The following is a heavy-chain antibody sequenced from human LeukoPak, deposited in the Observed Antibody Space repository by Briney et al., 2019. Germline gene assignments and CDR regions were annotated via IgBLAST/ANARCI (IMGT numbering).Heavy chain of an antibody. CDR3: AKGITEESLFDY. Sequence: GSLRLSCTASGFTFSTYAMSWVRQTPGKGLEWVSALSASGTYTYYADSVKGRFTISRDNSKNTLYLQMNCLRAEDTAVYYCAKGITEESLFDYWGQGTLVTVSS. D-gene: IGHD1-14*01. CDR2: LSASGTYT. CDR1: GFTFSTYA. V-gene: IGHV3-23*01. J-gene: IGHJ4*02.